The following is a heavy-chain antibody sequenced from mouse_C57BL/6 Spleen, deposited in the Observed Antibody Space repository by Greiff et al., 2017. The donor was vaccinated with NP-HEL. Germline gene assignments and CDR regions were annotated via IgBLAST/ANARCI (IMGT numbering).Heavy chain of an antibody. CDR2: IYPGSGST. V-gene: IGHV1-55*01. CDR1: GYTFTSYW. Sequence: QVQLQQSGAELVKPGASVKMSCKASGYTFTSYWITWVKQRPGQGLEWIGDIYPGSGSTNYNEKFKSKATLTVDTSSSTAYMQLSSLTSEDSAVYYCARGGLGLLPWYFDVWGTGTTVTVSS. D-gene: IGHD2-3*01. J-gene: IGHJ1*03. CDR3: ARGGLGLLPWYFDV.